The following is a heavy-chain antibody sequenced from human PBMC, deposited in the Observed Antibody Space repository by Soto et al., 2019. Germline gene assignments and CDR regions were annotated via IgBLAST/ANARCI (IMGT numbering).Heavy chain of an antibody. Sequence: QVQLVESGGGVVQPGRSLRLSCAASGFTFSSYGRHWVRQAPGKGLEWVAIIWNDGSNKYYADSVKGRFTISRDDSKNTLYLQMNSLRAEDTAVYYCARGRYDYSPFDYWGQGTLVTVSS. J-gene: IGHJ4*02. CDR1: GFTFSSYG. V-gene: IGHV3-33*01. CDR3: ARGRYDYSPFDY. CDR2: IWNDGSNK. D-gene: IGHD3-3*01.